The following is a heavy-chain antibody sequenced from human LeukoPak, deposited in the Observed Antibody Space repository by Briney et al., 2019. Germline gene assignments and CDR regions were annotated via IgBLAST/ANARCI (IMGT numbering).Heavy chain of an antibody. D-gene: IGHD3-16*01. J-gene: IGHJ4*02. CDR2: IYYSGST. CDR3: ARGRPVWGSSSGFDY. Sequence: SETLSLTCTVSGGSISSGGYYWSWIRQHPGKGLEWIGYIYYSGSTYYNPSLKSRVTISVDTSKNQFSLKLSSVTAADTAVYYCARGRPVWGSSSGFDYWGQGTLVTVSS. V-gene: IGHV4-31*03. CDR1: GGSISSGGYY.